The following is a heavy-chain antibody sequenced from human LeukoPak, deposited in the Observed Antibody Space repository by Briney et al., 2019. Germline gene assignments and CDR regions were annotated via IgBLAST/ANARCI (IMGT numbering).Heavy chain of an antibody. Sequence: SETLSLTCTVSGGSISSYYWSWIRQPAGKGLEWIGRIYTSGSTNYNPSLKSRVTISVDKSKNQFSLKLSSVTAADTAVYYCARRACSSTSSPIDYWGQGTLVTVSS. CDR1: GGSISSYY. CDR2: IYTSGST. D-gene: IGHD2-2*01. J-gene: IGHJ4*02. V-gene: IGHV4-4*07. CDR3: ARRACSSTSSPIDY.